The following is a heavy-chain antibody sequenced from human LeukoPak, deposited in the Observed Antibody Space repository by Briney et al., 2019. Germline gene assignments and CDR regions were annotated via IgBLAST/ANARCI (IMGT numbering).Heavy chain of an antibody. V-gene: IGHV3-33*01. CDR1: GFTFSSYG. CDR3: ARDGVGYYGSGSYYNRYFDY. CDR2: IWYDGSNK. J-gene: IGHJ4*02. D-gene: IGHD3-10*01. Sequence: GGSLRLSCAASGFTFSSYGMNWVRQAPGKGLEWVAVIWYDGSNKYYADSVKGRFTISRDNSKNTLCLQMNSLRAEDTAVYYCARDGVGYYGSGSYYNRYFDYWGQGPLVTVSS.